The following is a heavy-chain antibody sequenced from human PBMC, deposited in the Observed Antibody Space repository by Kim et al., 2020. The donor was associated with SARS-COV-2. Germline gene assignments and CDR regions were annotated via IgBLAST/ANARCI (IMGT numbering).Heavy chain of an antibody. V-gene: IGHV4-39*07. D-gene: IGHD4-17*01. Sequence: KSRVTISVDTSKNQFSLKLSSVTAADTAVYYCARDHGYGDSRFLPPLWSYWGQGTLVTVSS. J-gene: IGHJ4*02. CDR3: ARDHGYGDSRFLPPLWSY.